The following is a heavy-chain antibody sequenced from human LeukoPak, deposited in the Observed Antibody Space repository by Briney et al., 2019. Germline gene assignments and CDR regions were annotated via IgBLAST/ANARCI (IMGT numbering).Heavy chain of an antibody. Sequence: GGSLRLSCAASGFTFDDYGMSWVRQAPGKGLEWVSNINWNGGSTGYADSVRGRFTISRDNAKNSLYLQMNSLRAEDTAVYYCARGGHSGYYDEEGYWGQGTLVTVSS. CDR2: INWNGGST. CDR3: ARGGHSGYYDEEGY. D-gene: IGHD3-22*01. CDR1: GFTFDDYG. V-gene: IGHV3-20*04. J-gene: IGHJ4*02.